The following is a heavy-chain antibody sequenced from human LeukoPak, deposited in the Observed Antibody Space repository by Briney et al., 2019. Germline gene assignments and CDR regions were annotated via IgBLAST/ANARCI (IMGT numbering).Heavy chain of an antibody. J-gene: IGHJ5*02. D-gene: IGHD3-10*01. V-gene: IGHV1-2*02. CDR3: ARGSGSSWFDL. CDR2: INANSGGT. CDR1: GYTCTGNY. Sequence: ASVKVSCKASGYTCTGNYMHWVQQAPGQGLEWMGWINANSGGTKYAQKFQGRDTMTRDTSISTAYMELSSLRSDDTAVYYCARGSGSSWFDLWGQGTLVTVSS.